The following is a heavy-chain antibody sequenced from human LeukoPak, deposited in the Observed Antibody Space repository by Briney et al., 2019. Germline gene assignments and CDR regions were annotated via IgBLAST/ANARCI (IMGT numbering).Heavy chain of an antibody. Sequence: GGSLRLSCAASGFTFSSYSMNWVRQAPGKGLEWVSFISSSSSYIYYADSVKGRFTISRDNSKNTVYLQMNSLRVEDTAVYYCAKDRTGMDYWGQGTLVTVSS. CDR3: AKDRTGMDY. V-gene: IGHV3-21*04. J-gene: IGHJ4*02. D-gene: IGHD3/OR15-3a*01. CDR1: GFTFSSYS. CDR2: ISSSSSYI.